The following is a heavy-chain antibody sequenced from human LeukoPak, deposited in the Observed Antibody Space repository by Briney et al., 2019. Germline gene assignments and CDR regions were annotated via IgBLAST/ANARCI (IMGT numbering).Heavy chain of an antibody. Sequence: EASVKVSCKASGYTFTGYYMHWVRQAPGQGLEWMGIINPSGGSTSYAQKFQGRVTMTRDTSTSTVYMELSSLRSEDTAVYYCARASASYGCDYWGQGTLVTVSS. CDR1: GYTFTGYY. CDR3: ARASASYGCDY. V-gene: IGHV1-46*01. D-gene: IGHD5-18*01. CDR2: INPSGGST. J-gene: IGHJ4*02.